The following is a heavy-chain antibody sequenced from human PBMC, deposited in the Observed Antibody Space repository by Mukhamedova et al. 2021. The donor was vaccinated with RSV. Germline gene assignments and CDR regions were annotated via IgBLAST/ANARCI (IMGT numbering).Heavy chain of an antibody. CDR3: ARNDYLTY. J-gene: IGHJ4*02. V-gene: IGHV3-33*01. Sequence: SSYGMHWVRQAPGKGLEWVAFIWYDGSNKYYADSVKGRFTISRDNSRNSLYRQLNSLRPEERPLYYCARNDYLTYWAPGT. CDR2: IWYDGSNK. CDR1: SSYG.